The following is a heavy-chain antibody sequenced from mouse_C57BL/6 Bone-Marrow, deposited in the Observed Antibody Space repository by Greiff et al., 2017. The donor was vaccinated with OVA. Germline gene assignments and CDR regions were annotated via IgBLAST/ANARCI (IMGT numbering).Heavy chain of an antibody. CDR3: ARSVYYFDV. CDR2: INPYNGGT. V-gene: IGHV1-19*01. J-gene: IGHJ1*03. Sequence: VQLKQSGPVLVKPGASVKMSCKASGYTFTDYYMNWVKQSHGKSLEWIGVINPYNGGTSYNQKFKGKATLTVDKSSSTAYMELNSLTSEDSAVYYCARSVYYFDVWGTGTTVTVSS. D-gene: IGHD2-1*01. CDR1: GYTFTDYY.